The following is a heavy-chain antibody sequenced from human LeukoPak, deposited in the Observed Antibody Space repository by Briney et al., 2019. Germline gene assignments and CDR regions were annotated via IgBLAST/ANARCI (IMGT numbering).Heavy chain of an antibody. Sequence: GGSLRLSCGASGFNFNTYSMTWVRQAPGKGLEWVSSISSTSTFLYYADSVKGRFTVSRDNADHTVFLQSTSLRAEDTAVYYCTRGGYSSSWYPPFEYWGQGTQVTVSS. J-gene: IGHJ4*02. CDR1: GFNFNTYS. D-gene: IGHD6-13*01. V-gene: IGHV3-21*06. CDR2: ISSTSTFL. CDR3: TRGGYSSSWYPPFEY.